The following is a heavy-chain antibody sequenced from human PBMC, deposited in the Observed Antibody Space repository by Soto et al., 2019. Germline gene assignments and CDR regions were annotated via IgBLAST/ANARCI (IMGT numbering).Heavy chain of an antibody. J-gene: IGHJ4*02. D-gene: IGHD6-13*01. CDR1: GFTFSSYA. CDR2: ISYDGSNK. V-gene: IGHV3-30-3*01. Sequence: GGSLRLSCAASGFTFSSYAMHWVRQAPGKGLEWVAVISYDGSNKYYADSVKGRFTISRDNSKNTLYLQMNSLRAEDTAVYYCARDQQLVRGYYFDYWGQGTLVTVSS. CDR3: ARDQQLVRGYYFDY.